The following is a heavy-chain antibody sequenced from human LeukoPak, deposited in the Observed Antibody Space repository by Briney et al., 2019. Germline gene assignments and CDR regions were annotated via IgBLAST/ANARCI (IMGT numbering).Heavy chain of an antibody. D-gene: IGHD2-21*02. J-gene: IGHJ3*02. Sequence: GGSLRLSCAASGFTFSSYEMNWVRQAPGKGLEWVSYISSSGSTIYYADSVKGRFTISRDNAKNPLYLQMNSLRAEDTAVYYCARVNCGGDCYSHDAFDIWGQGTMVTVSS. CDR2: ISSSGSTI. CDR3: ARVNCGGDCYSHDAFDI. CDR1: GFTFSSYE. V-gene: IGHV3-48*03.